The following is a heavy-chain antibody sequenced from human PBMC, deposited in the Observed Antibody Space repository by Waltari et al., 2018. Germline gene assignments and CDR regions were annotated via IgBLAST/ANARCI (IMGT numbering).Heavy chain of an antibody. V-gene: IGHV3-21*06. D-gene: IGHD1-1*01. CDR3: ARGEQRQLVLTNWFDT. CDR1: GFSFASYT. CDR2: ISASNSYI. J-gene: IGHJ5*02. Sequence: EVKLVESGGGLVKPGGSLRLSCVASGFSFASYTMNWIRQAPGKGPECVAPISASNSYIYYIGPVEGRFNISRENGWSSLYLDLSGLRVEDTAVYYCARGEQRQLVLTNWFDTWGQGTRVTVSS.